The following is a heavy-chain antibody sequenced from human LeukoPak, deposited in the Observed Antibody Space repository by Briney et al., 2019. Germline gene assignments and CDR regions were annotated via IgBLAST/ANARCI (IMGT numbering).Heavy chain of an antibody. CDR2: IKSKTDGGTT. V-gene: IGHV3-15*01. J-gene: IGHJ1*01. CDR3: TTLPYYEPY. Sequence: GGSLRLSCVASGFIFSDHYMDWVRQAPGKGLEWVGRIKSKTDGGTTDYAAPVKGRFTISRDDSKNTLYLQMNSLKTEDTAVYYCTTLPYYEPYWGQGTLVTVSS. D-gene: IGHD3-3*01. CDR1: GFIFSDHY.